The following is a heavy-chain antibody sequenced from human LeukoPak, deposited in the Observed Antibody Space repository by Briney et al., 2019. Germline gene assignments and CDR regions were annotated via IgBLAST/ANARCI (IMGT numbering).Heavy chain of an antibody. J-gene: IGHJ4*02. CDR1: GFTFSDYS. V-gene: IGHV3-48*02. CDR2: ISRGRPNI. CDR3: VRDPEALDY. Sequence: PGGSLRLSCVASGFTFSDYSMNWVRQAPGKGLEWVSYISRGRPNIHYAQSVKGRFTISRDSAKNSLYLQMNSLRDEDTAVYYCVRDPEALDYWGQGTLVAASS.